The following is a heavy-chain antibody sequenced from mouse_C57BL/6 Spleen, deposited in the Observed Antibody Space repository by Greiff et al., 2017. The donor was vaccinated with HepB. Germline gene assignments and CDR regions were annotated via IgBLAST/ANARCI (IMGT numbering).Heavy chain of an antibody. Sequence: VQLQESGAELARPGASVKLSCKASGYTFTSYGISWVKQRTGQGLEWIGEIYPRSGNTYYNEKFKGKATLTADKSSSTAYMELRSLTSEDSAVYFCARGEDTTVVADYWGQGTTLTVSS. D-gene: IGHD1-1*01. CDR2: IYPRSGNT. V-gene: IGHV1-81*01. CDR3: ARGEDTTVVADY. CDR1: GYTFTSYG. J-gene: IGHJ2*01.